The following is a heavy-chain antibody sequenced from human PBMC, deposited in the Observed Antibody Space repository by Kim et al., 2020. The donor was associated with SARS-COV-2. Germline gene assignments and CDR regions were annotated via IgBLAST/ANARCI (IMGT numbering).Heavy chain of an antibody. V-gene: IGHV1-18*01. J-gene: IGHJ4*02. D-gene: IGHD6-6*01. CDR1: GYTFTSYG. Sequence: ASVKVSCKASGYTFTSYGISWVRQAPGQGLEWMGWISAYNGNTNYAQKLQGRVTMTTDTSTSTAYMELRSLRSDDTAVYYCARDEGYSSSPLLFDYWGQGTLVTVSS. CDR2: ISAYNGNT. CDR3: ARDEGYSSSPLLFDY.